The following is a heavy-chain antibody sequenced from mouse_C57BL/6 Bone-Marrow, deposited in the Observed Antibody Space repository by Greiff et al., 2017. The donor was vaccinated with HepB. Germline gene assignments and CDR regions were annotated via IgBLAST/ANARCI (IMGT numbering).Heavy chain of an antibody. CDR2: IYPRSGNT. V-gene: IGHV1-81*01. Sequence: VQLQPSGAELARPGASVKLSCKASGYTFTSYGISWVKQRTGQGLEWIGKIYPRSGNTYYNEKFKGKATLTADKSSSTAYMELRSLTSEDSAVYFCAREGNYYGSSYDWYFDVWGTGTTVTVSS. CDR3: AREGNYYGSSYDWYFDV. J-gene: IGHJ1*03. D-gene: IGHD1-1*01. CDR1: GYTFTSYG.